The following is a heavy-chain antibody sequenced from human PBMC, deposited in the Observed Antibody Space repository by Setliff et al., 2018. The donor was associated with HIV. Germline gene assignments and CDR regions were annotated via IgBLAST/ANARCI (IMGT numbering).Heavy chain of an antibody. D-gene: IGHD4-4*01. CDR2: IAPSSGGI. CDR3: TRHSTDPWSLLDY. V-gene: IGHV1-46*03. CDR1: GYTFTSYI. J-gene: IGHJ4*02. Sequence: ASVKVSCKASGYTFTSYILHWVRQAAGQGLEWVGRIAPSSGGIHYAQKFQDRFTISRDDSKNTAYLQMDSLKTEDTAVYYCTRHSTDPWSLLDYWGQGTLVTVSS.